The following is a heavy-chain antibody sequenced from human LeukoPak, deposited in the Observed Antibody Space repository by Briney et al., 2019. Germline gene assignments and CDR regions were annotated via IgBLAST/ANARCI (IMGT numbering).Heavy chain of an antibody. CDR1: GGSITSGDYY. J-gene: IGHJ4*02. V-gene: IGHV4-30-2*01. CDR3: ARGRGVGAPSGYFDY. CDR2: ISQSGST. Sequence: PSETLSLTCTVSGGSITSGDYYWSWTRQPPGKGLECIGYISQSGSTSYNPSLKSRVTISADRSKNQFSLKLTSVTAADTAVYYCARGRGVGAPSGYFDYWGQGTLVTVSS. D-gene: IGHD1-26*01.